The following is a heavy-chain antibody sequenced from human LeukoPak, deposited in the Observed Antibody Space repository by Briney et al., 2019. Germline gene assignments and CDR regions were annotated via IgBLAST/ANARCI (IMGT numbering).Heavy chain of an antibody. Sequence: SETLSLTCTVSGGSISSGGYYWSWIRQHPGKGLEWIGYIYYSGSTYYNPSLKSRVTISVDTSKNQFSLKLSSVTAADTAVCYCARGRGDNFDYWGQGTLVTVSS. V-gene: IGHV4-31*03. D-gene: IGHD2-21*01. CDR1: GGSISSGGYY. J-gene: IGHJ4*02. CDR2: IYYSGST. CDR3: ARGRGDNFDY.